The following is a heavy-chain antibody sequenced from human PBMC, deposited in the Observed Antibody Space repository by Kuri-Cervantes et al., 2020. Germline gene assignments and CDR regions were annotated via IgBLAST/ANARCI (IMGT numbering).Heavy chain of an antibody. D-gene: IGHD3-3*01. Sequence: GESLKISCAASGFTFSRYGMHWVRQAPGKGLEWVAVISYDGSNKYYADSVKGRFTISRDNSKNTLYLQMNSLRAEDTAVYYCAKDSYYDFWSGMDVWGQGTTVTVSS. CDR2: ISYDGSNK. CDR1: GFTFSRYG. CDR3: AKDSYYDFWSGMDV. J-gene: IGHJ6*02. V-gene: IGHV3-30*18.